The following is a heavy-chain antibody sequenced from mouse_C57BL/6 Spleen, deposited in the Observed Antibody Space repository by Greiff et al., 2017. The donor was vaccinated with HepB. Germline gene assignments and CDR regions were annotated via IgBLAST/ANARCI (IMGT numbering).Heavy chain of an antibody. CDR2: IDPETGGT. D-gene: IGHD2-3*01. CDR3: TRGGSWLLRDY. Sequence: VQLQQSGAELVRPGASVTLSCKASGYTFTDYEMHWVKQTPVHGLEWIGAIDPETGGTAYNQKFKGKAILTADKSSSTAYMELRSLTSEDSAVYYCTRGGSWLLRDYWGQGTTLTVSS. CDR1: GYTFTDYE. V-gene: IGHV1-15*01. J-gene: IGHJ2*01.